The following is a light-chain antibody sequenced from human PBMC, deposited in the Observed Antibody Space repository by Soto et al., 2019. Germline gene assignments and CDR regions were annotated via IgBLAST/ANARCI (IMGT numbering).Light chain of an antibody. V-gene: IGKV1-39*01. J-gene: IGKJ5*01. Sequence: EILLIRSPCFLSAYVGDRVTITCRASQTISHYSQWYQQKPGRAPKALIHAASRLQSGVPSRFSGSGSGTDFTLTISSLQPEDSATYFCQASSTPPITFGQGTRLEIK. CDR1: QTISHY. CDR3: QASSTPPIT. CDR2: AAS.